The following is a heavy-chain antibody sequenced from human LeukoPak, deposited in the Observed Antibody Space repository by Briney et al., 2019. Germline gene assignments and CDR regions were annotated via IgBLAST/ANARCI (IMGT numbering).Heavy chain of an antibody. CDR1: GYXFTNYW. Sequence: GESLKISCKSSGYXFTNYWIGWVRQMPGKGLEWIGIIYPGDSDTRYSPSFQGQVTFSADKSISTTYLQWSSMKASDTAMYYCARLPGYCTGGSCYFDYWGQGTLVTVSS. D-gene: IGHD2-15*01. CDR3: ARLPGYCTGGSCYFDY. J-gene: IGHJ4*02. V-gene: IGHV5-51*01. CDR2: IYPGDSDT.